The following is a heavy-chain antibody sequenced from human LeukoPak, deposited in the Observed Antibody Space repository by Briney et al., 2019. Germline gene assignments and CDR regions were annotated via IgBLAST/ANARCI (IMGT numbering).Heavy chain of an antibody. CDR3: ARGGRGYSGYVIDY. D-gene: IGHD5-12*01. Sequence: SETLSLTCTVSGGSISSYYWSWIRQPPGKGLEWIGYIYYSGSTNYNPSLKSRVTISVDTSKNQFSLKLSSVTAADTAVYYCARGGRGYSGYVIDYWGRGTLVTVSS. CDR2: IYYSGST. J-gene: IGHJ4*02. V-gene: IGHV4-59*01. CDR1: GGSISSYY.